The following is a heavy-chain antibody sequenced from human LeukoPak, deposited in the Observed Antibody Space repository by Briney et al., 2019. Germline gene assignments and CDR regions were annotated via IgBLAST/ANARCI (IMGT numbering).Heavy chain of an antibody. CDR2: IYHSGSS. CDR3: AILELERPMWHAFDI. V-gene: IGHV4-4*02. D-gene: IGHD1-1*01. J-gene: IGHJ3*02. Sequence: SETLSLTCAVSGGSISSSHWWSWVRQPPGKGLEWIGEIYHSGSSNYNPSLKSRVTISVDKSKNQFSLRLSSVTAADTAVYYCAILELERPMWHAFDIWGQGTMVTVSS. CDR1: GGSISSSHW.